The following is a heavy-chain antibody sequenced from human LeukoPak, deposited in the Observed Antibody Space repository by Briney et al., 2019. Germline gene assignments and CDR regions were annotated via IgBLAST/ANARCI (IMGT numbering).Heavy chain of an antibody. D-gene: IGHD3-3*01. CDR3: ARDWSHDY. CDR1: GSPFSRYA. J-gene: IGHJ4*02. V-gene: IGHV3-30-3*01. Sequence: GGSLRLSCVGSGSPFSRYALHWIRQAPGKGLEWMAVMSFDGSKDYADSAKGRFTISRDNSRNTLYLQIDDLRPEDTAMFFCARDWSHDYWGQGTLVAVSS. CDR2: MSFDGSK.